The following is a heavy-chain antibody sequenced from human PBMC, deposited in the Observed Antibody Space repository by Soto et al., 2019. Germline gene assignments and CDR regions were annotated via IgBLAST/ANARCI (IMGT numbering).Heavy chain of an antibody. J-gene: IGHJ5*02. D-gene: IGHD6-19*01. CDR2: ISGSGGST. CDR1: GFTFSSYA. Sequence: GGSLRLSCAASGFTFSSYAMSWVRQAPGKGLEWVSAISGSGGSTYYADSVKGRFTISRDNSKNTLYLQMNSLRAEDTAVYYCAKGAGNGPPHPNWFDPWGQGTLVTVSS. CDR3: AKGAGNGPPHPNWFDP. V-gene: IGHV3-23*01.